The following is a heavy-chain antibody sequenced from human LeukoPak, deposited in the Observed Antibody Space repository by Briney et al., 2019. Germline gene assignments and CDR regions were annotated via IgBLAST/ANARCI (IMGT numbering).Heavy chain of an antibody. J-gene: IGHJ4*02. CDR3: ARGASYCTGGSCFDY. CDR1: GGSFSGYY. CDR2: INHSGST. Sequence: SETLSLTCAVYGGSFSGYYWSWIRQPPGKGLEWIGEINHSGSTNYNPSLKSRVTISVDTSKNQFSLKLSSVTAADTAVYYCARGASYCTGGSCFDYWGQGTLVTVSS. D-gene: IGHD2-15*01. V-gene: IGHV4-34*01.